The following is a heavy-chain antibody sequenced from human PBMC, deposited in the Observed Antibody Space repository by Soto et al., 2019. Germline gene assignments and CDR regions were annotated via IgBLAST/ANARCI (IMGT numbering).Heavy chain of an antibody. CDR2: IYPRDSDT. Sequence: GESLKISCEASGYTFTNYWIGWVRQMPGTGLEWMGIIYPRDSDTRYSPSFQDQVTMSVDKSIGTAYLQWSSLRASDTAMYFCSRSGRNGYYGMDVWGQGTTVTVSS. D-gene: IGHD1-26*01. CDR1: GYTFTNYW. J-gene: IGHJ6*02. CDR3: SRSGRNGYYGMDV. V-gene: IGHV5-51*01.